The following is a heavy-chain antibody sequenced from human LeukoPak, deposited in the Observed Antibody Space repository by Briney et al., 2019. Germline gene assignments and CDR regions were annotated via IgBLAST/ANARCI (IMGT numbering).Heavy chain of an antibody. Sequence: SGGSLRLSCAASGFTFSSYSMNWVRQAPGKGLEWVSYISSSSSTIYYADSVKGRFTISRDNAKNSLYLQMNSLRAEDTAVYYCARGPIRCDSSGYGFDYWGQGTLVTVSS. V-gene: IGHV3-48*01. J-gene: IGHJ4*02. CDR2: ISSSSSTI. D-gene: IGHD3-22*01. CDR1: GFTFSSYS. CDR3: ARGPIRCDSSGYGFDY.